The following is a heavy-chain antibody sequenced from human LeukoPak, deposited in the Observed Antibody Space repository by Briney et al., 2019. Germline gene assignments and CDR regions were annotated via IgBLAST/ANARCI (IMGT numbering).Heavy chain of an antibody. CDR3: AGVFWNFPY. CDR1: GCSISSYY. Sequence: SETLSLTCTVSGCSISSYYWSWIRQPPGKGLEWIGYIYYSGSTNYNPSLKSRVTISVDTSKKQYSLKLRYMTVADSAVYYCAGVFWNFPYWGHGTLVTVSS. J-gene: IGHJ4*01. CDR2: IYYSGST. D-gene: IGHD1-7*01. V-gene: IGHV4-59*01.